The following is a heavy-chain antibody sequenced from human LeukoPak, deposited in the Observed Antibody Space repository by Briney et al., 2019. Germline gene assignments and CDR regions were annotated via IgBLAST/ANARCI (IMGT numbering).Heavy chain of an antibody. CDR1: GGSITSSSYY. J-gene: IGHJ4*02. CDR3: AKQQLVRCFDY. D-gene: IGHD6-13*01. V-gene: IGHV4-39*01. Sequence: PSETLSLTCTVSGGSITSSSYYWGWIRQPPGKGLEWIGSIFYSGSTYYNPSLKSRVTISVDTSKTQFSLKLSSVTAADTAVYYCAKQQLVRCFDYWGQGTLDTVSS. CDR2: IFYSGST.